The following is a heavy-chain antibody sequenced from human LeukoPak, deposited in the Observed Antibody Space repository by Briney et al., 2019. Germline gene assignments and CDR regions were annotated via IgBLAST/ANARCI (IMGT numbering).Heavy chain of an antibody. CDR2: IWYDGSNK. CDR3: ARERDSSSWLSLDAFDI. J-gene: IGHJ3*02. D-gene: IGHD6-13*01. Sequence: PGRSLRLSCAASGFTFSSYGMHWVRQAPGKGLEWVAVIWYDGSNKYYADSVKGRFTISRDNSKNTLYLQMNSLRAEDTAVYYCARERDSSSWLSLDAFDIWGQGTMVTVSS. CDR1: GFTFSSYG. V-gene: IGHV3-33*01.